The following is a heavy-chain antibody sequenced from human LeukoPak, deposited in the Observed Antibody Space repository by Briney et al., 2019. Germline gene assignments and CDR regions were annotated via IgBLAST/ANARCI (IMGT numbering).Heavy chain of an antibody. Sequence: SETLSLTCTVSGGSISSSSYYWGWIRQPPGKGLEWIGSIYYSGSTYYNPSLKSRVTISVDTSKNQFSLKLSSVTAADTAVYYCARGLRGSGSYYIYYYYYMDVWGKGTTVTISS. V-gene: IGHV4-39*07. CDR3: ARGLRGSGSYYIYYYYYMDV. CDR2: IYYSGST. D-gene: IGHD3-10*01. J-gene: IGHJ6*03. CDR1: GGSISSSSYY.